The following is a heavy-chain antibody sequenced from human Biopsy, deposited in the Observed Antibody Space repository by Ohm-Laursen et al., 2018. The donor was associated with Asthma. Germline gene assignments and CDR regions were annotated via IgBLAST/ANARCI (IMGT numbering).Heavy chain of an antibody. CDR1: GFTFGDHW. J-gene: IGHJ1*01. D-gene: IGHD3-3*01. CDR2: IKHDGSEK. V-gene: IGHV3-7*01. CDR3: ARTFHFWSPYHAEHYQL. Sequence: SLRLSCAASGFTFGDHWMSWVRQVPGKGLEWVANIKHDGSEKNHVDSLKGRFTISIDNAKNSLYLQMNSLRAEDTAVYYCARTFHFWSPYHAEHYQLWGQGTLVTVSS.